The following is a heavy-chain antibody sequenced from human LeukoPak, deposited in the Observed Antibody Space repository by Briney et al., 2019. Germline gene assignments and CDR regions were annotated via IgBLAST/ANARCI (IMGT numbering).Heavy chain of an antibody. V-gene: IGHV4-59*01. D-gene: IGHD3-9*01. J-gene: IGHJ6*02. CDR1: GGSIDTYY. Sequence: PETLSLTCTVSGGSIDTYYWTWIRQPPGKGLEWIGYIYYTGSTNQNPSLKSRVTISVDTSKNQFSLELSSVTAADTAVYYCARTGILGYYYYGLDVWGQGTTVTVSS. CDR2: IYYTGST. CDR3: ARTGILGYYYYGLDV.